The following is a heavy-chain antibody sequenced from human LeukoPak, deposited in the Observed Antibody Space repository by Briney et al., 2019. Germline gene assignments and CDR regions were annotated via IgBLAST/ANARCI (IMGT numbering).Heavy chain of an antibody. D-gene: IGHD3-16*01. CDR3: TTEAGGTEY. CDR2: IKSKTDGGTI. J-gene: IGHJ4*02. V-gene: IGHV3-15*01. Sequence: GGSLRLSCAASGFSFSDAWMTWVRQAPEKGLEWVGCIKSKTDGGTIDYAAPVRGRLIISRDDSKNTLYLQMNSLETEDTAVYYCTTEAGGTEYWGQGTLVTVSS. CDR1: GFSFSDAW.